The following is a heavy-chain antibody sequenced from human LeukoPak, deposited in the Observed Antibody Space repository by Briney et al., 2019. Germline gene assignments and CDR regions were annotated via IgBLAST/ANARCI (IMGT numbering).Heavy chain of an antibody. D-gene: IGHD5-12*01. Sequence: GASVKVSCKASGGTFSSYAISWVRQAPGRGLEWMGRIIPIFGIANYAQKFQGRVTITADKSTSTAYMELSSLRSEDTAVYYCARDREGYSGYDSPPSSWFDPWGQGTLVTVSS. CDR1: GGTFSSYA. CDR3: ARDREGYSGYDSPPSSWFDP. V-gene: IGHV1-69*04. CDR2: IIPIFGIA. J-gene: IGHJ5*02.